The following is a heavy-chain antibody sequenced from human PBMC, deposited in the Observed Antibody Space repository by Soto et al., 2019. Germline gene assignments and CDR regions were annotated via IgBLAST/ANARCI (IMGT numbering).Heavy chain of an antibody. CDR1: GGSISSYY. CDR2: IYYSGST. D-gene: IGHD3-10*01. CDR3: ARPYGTSMDV. Sequence: SETLSLTCTVSGGSISSYYWSWIRQPPGKGLQWIGYIYYSGSTNYNPSLKSRVTISVDTSKNQFSLKLSSVTAADTAVYYCARPYGTSMDVWGQATKVTFSS. J-gene: IGHJ6*02. V-gene: IGHV4-59*01.